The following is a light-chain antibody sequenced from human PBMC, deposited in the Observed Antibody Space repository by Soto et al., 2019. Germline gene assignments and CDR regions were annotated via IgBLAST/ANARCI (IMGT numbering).Light chain of an antibody. J-gene: IGLJ3*02. CDR3: QSYDSSLSAWV. CDR1: SSNIGAGYD. Sequence: QPVLTQPPSVSGAPGQRVTISCTGSSSNIGAGYDVHWYQQLPGTAPKLLIYGNSNRPSGVPDRFSGSKSGTSASLAITGLQAEDEADYYCQSYDSSLSAWVFGGGTKLIVL. CDR2: GNS. V-gene: IGLV1-40*01.